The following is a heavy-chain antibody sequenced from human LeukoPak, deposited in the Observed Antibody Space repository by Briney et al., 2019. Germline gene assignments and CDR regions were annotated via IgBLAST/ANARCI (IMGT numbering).Heavy chain of an antibody. D-gene: IGHD3-22*01. V-gene: IGHV4-59*01. CDR2: IYYTGST. CDR1: GGSINNYY. Sequence: PSETLSLACTVSGGSINNYYWSWVRQPPGAGLEWLAYIYYTGSTNYNPSLKTRLTISVDTSKNQFSLKLSSVTAADTAVYYCARGGYSSGYYALGFYYGMDVWGQGTTVTVSS. J-gene: IGHJ6*02. CDR3: ARGGYSSGYYALGFYYGMDV.